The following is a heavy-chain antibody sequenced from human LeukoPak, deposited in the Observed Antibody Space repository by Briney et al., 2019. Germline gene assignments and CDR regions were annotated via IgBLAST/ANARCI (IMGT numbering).Heavy chain of an antibody. J-gene: IGHJ4*02. CDR2: ISGSGGST. D-gene: IGHD2-2*01. Sequence: QPGGSLRLSCAASGFTFSSYEMNWVRQAPGKGLEWVSAISGSGGSTYYADSVKGRFTISRDNSKNTLYLQMNSLRADDTAVYYCAKVRYQLLIDYWGQGTLVTVSS. CDR3: AKVRYQLLIDY. V-gene: IGHV3-23*01. CDR1: GFTFSSYE.